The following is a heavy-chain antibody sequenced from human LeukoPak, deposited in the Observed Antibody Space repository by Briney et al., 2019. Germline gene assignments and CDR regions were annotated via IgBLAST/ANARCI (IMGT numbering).Heavy chain of an antibody. CDR2: ISAYNGNT. J-gene: IGHJ4*02. V-gene: IGHV1-18*04. CDR1: GYTFTSYG. Sequence: GASVKVSCKASGYTFTSYGMSWVRQAPGQGLEWMGWISAYNGNTNYAQKLQGRVTMTTDTSTSTAYMELSSLRSEDTAVYYCARESSSLHYFDYWGQGTLVTVSS. CDR3: ARESSSLHYFDY. D-gene: IGHD6-13*01.